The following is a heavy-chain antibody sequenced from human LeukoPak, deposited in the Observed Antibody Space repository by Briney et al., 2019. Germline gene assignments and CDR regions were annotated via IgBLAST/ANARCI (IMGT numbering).Heavy chain of an antibody. CDR2: IRSKAYGGTT. CDR1: GFTFGDYA. V-gene: IGHV3-49*04. Sequence: PGGSLRLSCTASGFTFGDYAMSWVRQAPGKGLEWVGFIRSKAYGGTTEYAASVKGRFTISRDDSKSIAYLQMNSLKTEDTAVYYCTRSWYSSSSYNYYYYMDVWGKGTTVTVSS. J-gene: IGHJ6*03. CDR3: TRSWYSSSSYNYYYYMDV. D-gene: IGHD6-6*01.